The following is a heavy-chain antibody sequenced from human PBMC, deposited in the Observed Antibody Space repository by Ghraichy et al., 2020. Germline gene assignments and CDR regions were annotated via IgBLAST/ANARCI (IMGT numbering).Heavy chain of an antibody. D-gene: IGHD4-17*01. CDR2: ISWNSGSI. CDR1: GFTFDDYA. CDR3: AKDRGGGTVTTELGYYFDY. V-gene: IGHV3-9*01. Sequence: GGSLRLSCAASGFTFDDYAMHWVRQAPGKGLEWVSGISWNSGSIGYADSVKGRFTISRDNAKNSLYLQMNSLRAEDTALYYCAKDRGGGTVTTELGYYFDYWGQGTLVTVSS. J-gene: IGHJ4*02.